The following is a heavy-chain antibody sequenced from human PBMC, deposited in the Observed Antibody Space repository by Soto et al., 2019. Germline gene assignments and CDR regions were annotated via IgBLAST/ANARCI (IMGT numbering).Heavy chain of an antibody. CDR1: GGSFSGYY. J-gene: IGHJ5*02. CDR3: ARGSTIRGYCSGGSCYGGWFDP. V-gene: IGHV4-34*01. CDR2: INHSGST. Sequence: SETLSLTCAVYGGSFSGYYWSWIRQPPGKGLEWIGEINHSGSTNYNPSLKSRVTISVDTSKSQFSLKLSSVTAADTAVYYCARGSTIRGYCSGGSCYGGWFDPWGQGTLVTVSS. D-gene: IGHD2-15*01.